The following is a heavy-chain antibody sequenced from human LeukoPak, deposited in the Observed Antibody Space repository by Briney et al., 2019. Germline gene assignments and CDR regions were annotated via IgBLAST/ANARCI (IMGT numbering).Heavy chain of an antibody. Sequence: GGSLRLSCAASGFTVSSNYMSWVRQAPGKGLEWVSVIYSGGSTYYADSVKGRFTISRDNSKNTLYLQMNSLRAEDTAVYYCARDTQHGDYSDYWGQGTLVTVSS. CDR2: IYSGGST. V-gene: IGHV3-66*01. CDR1: GFTVSSNY. J-gene: IGHJ4*02. D-gene: IGHD4-17*01. CDR3: ARDTQHGDYSDY.